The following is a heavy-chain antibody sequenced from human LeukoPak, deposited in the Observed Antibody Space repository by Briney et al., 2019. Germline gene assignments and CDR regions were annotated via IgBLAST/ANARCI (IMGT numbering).Heavy chain of an antibody. D-gene: IGHD6-6*01. V-gene: IGHV3-33*01. CDR3: ASGLHSSSSSTFDY. CDR2: IWYDGSNK. Sequence: GGSLRLSCAASGFTFSSYGMHWVRQAPGKGLEWVAVIWYDGSNKYYADSVKGRFTISRDNSKNTLYLQMNSLRAEDTAVYYCASGLHSSSSSTFDYWGQGTLVTVSS. CDR1: GFTFSSYG. J-gene: IGHJ4*02.